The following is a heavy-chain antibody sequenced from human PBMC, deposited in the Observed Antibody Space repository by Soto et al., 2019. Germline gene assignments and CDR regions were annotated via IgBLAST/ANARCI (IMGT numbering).Heavy chain of an antibody. CDR3: AREIVYFDY. J-gene: IGHJ4*02. V-gene: IGHV3-7*04. Sequence: GGSLRLSCATSGFTFSNYWMTWVRQAPGKGLEWVASIKQDGSDKYYVDSVKGRFTISRDNAKNSLYLQMNSLRAEDTAIYYCAREIVYFDYWGQGTLVTVSS. CDR1: GFTFSNYW. D-gene: IGHD2-21*01. CDR2: IKQDGSDK.